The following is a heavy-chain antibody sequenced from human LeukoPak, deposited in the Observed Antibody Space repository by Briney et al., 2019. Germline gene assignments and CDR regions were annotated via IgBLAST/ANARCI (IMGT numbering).Heavy chain of an antibody. CDR3: ARVGSSWFFVDY. V-gene: IGHV4-59*12. D-gene: IGHD6-13*01. J-gene: IGHJ4*02. CDR2: IYYSGST. Sequence: SETLSLTCTVSGGSISSYYWSWIRQPPGKGLEWIGYIYYSGSTNYNPSLKSRVTISVDTSKNQFSLKLSSVTAADTAVYYCARVGSSWFFVDYWGQGTLVTVSS. CDR1: GGSISSYY.